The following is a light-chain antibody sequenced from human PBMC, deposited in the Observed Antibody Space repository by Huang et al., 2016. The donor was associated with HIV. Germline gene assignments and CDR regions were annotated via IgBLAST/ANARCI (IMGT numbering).Light chain of an antibody. CDR1: QRISNK. CDR3: QQYNTWPPIT. CDR2: GAS. V-gene: IGKV3-15*01. J-gene: IGKJ5*01. Sequence: EIVLTQSPATLSVSPGETATLSCRAGQRISNKLAWYQQRPGHAPRLLIYGASTRATGIPARFSGSGSGTEFTLTISSLQSEDFAVYYCQQYNTWPPITFGQGTRLEIK.